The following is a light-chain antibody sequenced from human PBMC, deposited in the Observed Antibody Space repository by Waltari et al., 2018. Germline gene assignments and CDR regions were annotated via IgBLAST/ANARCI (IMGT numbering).Light chain of an antibody. J-gene: IGLJ2*01. V-gene: IGLV2-14*01. CDR1: SSDVGGSNY. Sequence: QSALTQPASVSGSPGQSITISCTGTSSDVGGSNYVSWYQQHPGKAPKLMIYDVSERHSGVFNRFSGSKSGNAASLTISGLEAEDEADYYCNSYTSISTLVFGGGTKLTVL. CDR2: DVS. CDR3: NSYTSISTLV.